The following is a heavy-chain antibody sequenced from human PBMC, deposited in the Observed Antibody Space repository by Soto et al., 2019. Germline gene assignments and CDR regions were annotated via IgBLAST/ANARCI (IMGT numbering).Heavy chain of an antibody. CDR2: LTPNGNDK. CDR3: ARDRHQNLIDP. V-gene: IGHV3-7*03. J-gene: IGHJ5*02. Sequence: EVQLVESGGGLVQPGESLTLSCAVSGFTFSAHWMTWVRHAPGRGLEWVANLTPNGNDKFHADSVKGRFTISRDNAKNLLYLQITSLRAKDTAVYFWARDRHQNLIDPWGGGPWSPSPQ. CDR1: GFTFSAHW.